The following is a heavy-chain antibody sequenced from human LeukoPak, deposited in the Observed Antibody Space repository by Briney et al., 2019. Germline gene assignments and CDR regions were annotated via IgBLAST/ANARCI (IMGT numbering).Heavy chain of an antibody. CDR2: FDPEDGET. D-gene: IGHD6-6*01. J-gene: IGHJ3*02. CDR1: GYTLTELS. V-gene: IGHV1-24*01. Sequence: ASVKVSCKVSGYTLTELSMHWVRQAPGKGLEWMGGFDPEDGETIYAQKFQGRVNMTEDTSTDTAYMELSSLRSEDTAVYYCATNAGSSSARSAFDIWGQGTMVTVST. CDR3: ATNAGSSSARSAFDI.